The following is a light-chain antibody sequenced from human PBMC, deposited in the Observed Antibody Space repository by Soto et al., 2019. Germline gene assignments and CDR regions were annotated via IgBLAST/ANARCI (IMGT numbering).Light chain of an antibody. CDR2: EGT. CDR3: CSVAHHDALV. CDR1: SSDIGRSNL. Sequence: QSALTQPASVSGSPGQSITISCTGTSSDIGRSNLVSWYQQHPGKAPKLMIYEGTKRRSGVSDRFSISESGNTASLTVSGDQAGDDADYHSCSVAHHDALVFGGGTKVTVL. J-gene: IGLJ3*02. V-gene: IGLV2-23*01.